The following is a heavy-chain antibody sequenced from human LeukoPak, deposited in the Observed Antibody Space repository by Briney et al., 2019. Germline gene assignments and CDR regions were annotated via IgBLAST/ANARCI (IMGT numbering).Heavy chain of an antibody. D-gene: IGHD2-15*01. V-gene: IGHV1-8*03. CDR2: MNPNSGNT. CDR1: GYTFTNYD. Sequence: GASVKVSCKASGYTFTNYDINWVRQATGQGLEWMGWMNPNSGNTGYAQKFQGRVTITRNTSISTAYMELSSLRSEDTAVYYCATSALSGDAFDIWGQGTMVTVSS. CDR3: ATSALSGDAFDI. J-gene: IGHJ3*02.